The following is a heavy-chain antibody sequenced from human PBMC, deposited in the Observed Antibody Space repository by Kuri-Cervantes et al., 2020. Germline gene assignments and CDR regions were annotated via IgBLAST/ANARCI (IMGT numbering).Heavy chain of an antibody. CDR1: GYTFTNYG. Sequence: ASVQVSCKASGYTFTNYGISWVRQAPGQGLEWMGWISAHNGNTNYAQRLQGRVTMTTDTSTSTAYMELRSMRSDDTAVYYCARDGRIQLWAHGDYWGQGTLVTVSS. CDR3: ARDGRIQLWAHGDY. J-gene: IGHJ4*02. V-gene: IGHV1-18*01. D-gene: IGHD5-18*01. CDR2: ISAHNGNT.